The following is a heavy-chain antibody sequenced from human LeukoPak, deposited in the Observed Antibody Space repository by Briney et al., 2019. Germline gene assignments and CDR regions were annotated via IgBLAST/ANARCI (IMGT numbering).Heavy chain of an antibody. CDR2: IRGGSTYM. Sequence: GGSLRLSCTASGFAFSTYDMNWVRQAPGKGLEWVSYIRGGSTYMYYTDSVKGRLTISRDNAKNSLKLQMKSLSAEDTAVYYCARESGIMVGDYYYYYMDVWGIGTTVTVSS. CDR1: GFAFSTYD. D-gene: IGHD1-26*01. V-gene: IGHV3-21*01. J-gene: IGHJ6*03. CDR3: ARESGIMVGDYYYYYMDV.